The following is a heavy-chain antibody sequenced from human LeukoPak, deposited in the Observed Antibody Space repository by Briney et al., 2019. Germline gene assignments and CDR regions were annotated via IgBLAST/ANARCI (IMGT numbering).Heavy chain of an antibody. CDR1: GGSISGFY. V-gene: IGHV4-59*01. Sequence: PSQTLSLTCTVSGGSISGFYLSWIRQPPGERLEWIGYISNVGSSGSTNYNPSLKSRVSISGDTSKSQFFLNLTSVTAADTAIYYCARFSGGTSRVDYWGRGTLVTVSS. CDR3: ARFSGGTSRVDY. J-gene: IGHJ4*02. CDR2: ISNVGSSGST.